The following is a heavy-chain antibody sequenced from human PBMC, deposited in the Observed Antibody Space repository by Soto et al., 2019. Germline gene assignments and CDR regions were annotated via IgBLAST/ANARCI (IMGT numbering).Heavy chain of an antibody. J-gene: IGHJ5*02. V-gene: IGHV4-39*01. CDR1: GGSIRSSSYY. Sequence: SETLSLTCTVSGGSIRSSSYYWAWIRQSPGKGLEWIGSIYYSGSTYYNPSLKSLVTISVDTSKNQFSLKLSSVTAADTAIYYCTRVIASAGTRWFDPWGQGTLVTVS. CDR3: TRVIASAGTRWFDP. CDR2: IYYSGST. D-gene: IGHD6-13*01.